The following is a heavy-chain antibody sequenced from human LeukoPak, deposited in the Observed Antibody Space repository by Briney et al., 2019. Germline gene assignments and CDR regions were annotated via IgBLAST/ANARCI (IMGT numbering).Heavy chain of an antibody. CDR2: ISYDGSNK. CDR1: GFTFSSYA. CDR3: ARDYGSSTSCYDY. J-gene: IGHJ4*02. D-gene: IGHD2-2*01. Sequence: PGRSLRLSCAASGFTFSSYAMHWVRQAPGKGLEWVAVISYDGSNKYYADSVKGRFTISRDNSKNTLYLQMNSLRAEDTAVYYCARDYGSSTSCYDYWGQGTLVTVSS. V-gene: IGHV3-30-3*01.